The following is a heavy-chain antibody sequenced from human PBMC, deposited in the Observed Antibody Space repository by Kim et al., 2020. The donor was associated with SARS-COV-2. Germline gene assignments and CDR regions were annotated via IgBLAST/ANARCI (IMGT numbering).Heavy chain of an antibody. Sequence: GGSLRLSCAASGFTFSSYSMNWVRQAPGKGLEWVSTISSSSSYIYYADSVKGRFTISRDNAKNSLYLQMNSLRAEDTAVYYCAREGEGVDDAFGIWGQGTMVTVSS. V-gene: IGHV3-21*01. CDR3: AREGEGVDDAFGI. CDR1: GFTFSSYS. J-gene: IGHJ3*02. CDR2: ISSSSSYI. D-gene: IGHD3-16*01.